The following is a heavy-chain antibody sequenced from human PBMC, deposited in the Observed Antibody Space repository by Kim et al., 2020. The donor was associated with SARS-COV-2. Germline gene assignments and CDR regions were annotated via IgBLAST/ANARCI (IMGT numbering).Heavy chain of an antibody. CDR2: ISWNSGSI. J-gene: IGHJ4*02. CDR1: GFTFDDYA. V-gene: IGHV3-9*01. CDR3: AKEGELLDYFDY. Sequence: GGSLRLSCAASGFTFDDYAMHWVRQAPGKGLEWVSGISWNSGSIGYADSVKGRFTISRDNAKNSLYLQMNSLRAEDTALYYCAKEGELLDYFDYWGQGTL. D-gene: IGHD1-26*01.